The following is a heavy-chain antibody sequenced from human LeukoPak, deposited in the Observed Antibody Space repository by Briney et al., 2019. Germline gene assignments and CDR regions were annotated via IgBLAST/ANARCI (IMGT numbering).Heavy chain of an antibody. D-gene: IGHD2-2*01. Sequence: PGGSLRLSCVASGFAFSSYWMSWVRQAPGKGPEWVANIKQDGSEKYYVDSVKGRFTMSRDNAKSSLYLQMNSLRAEDTAVYYCARTAYCSSTSCRMAYYMDVWGKGTTVTVSS. J-gene: IGHJ6*03. CDR1: GFAFSSYW. V-gene: IGHV3-7*01. CDR3: ARTAYCSSTSCRMAYYMDV. CDR2: IKQDGSEK.